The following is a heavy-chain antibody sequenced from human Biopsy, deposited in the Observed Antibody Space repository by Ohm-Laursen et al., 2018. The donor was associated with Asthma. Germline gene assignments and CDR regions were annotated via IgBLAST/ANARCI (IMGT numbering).Heavy chain of an antibody. V-gene: IGHV3-30*03. Sequence: RSLRLSCTASGFSFSRYGMHWVRQAPGKGLEWVAVISFDGSNKYYGDSVKGRFTIARDNSKNTVYLQMNSLRAEDTAVYYCSREEPTSGWYQGSILRWGQGTLVTVSS. J-gene: IGHJ4*02. CDR1: GFSFSRYG. D-gene: IGHD6-19*01. CDR2: ISFDGSNK. CDR3: SREEPTSGWYQGSILR.